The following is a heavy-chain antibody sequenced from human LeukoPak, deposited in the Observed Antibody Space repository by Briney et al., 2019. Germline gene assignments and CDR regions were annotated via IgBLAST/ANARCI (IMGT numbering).Heavy chain of an antibody. CDR3: ARATSGYSRGWVDY. CDR1: DGSVSSSNW. D-gene: IGHD6-19*01. V-gene: IGHV4-4*02. Sequence: SGTLSLTCAVSDGSVSSSNWWSWVRQPPGKGLEWIGEIYHSGSTNYNPSLKSRVTISVDKSKNQFSLKLSSVTAADTAVYYCARATSGYSRGWVDYWGQGTLVTVSS. J-gene: IGHJ4*02. CDR2: IYHSGST.